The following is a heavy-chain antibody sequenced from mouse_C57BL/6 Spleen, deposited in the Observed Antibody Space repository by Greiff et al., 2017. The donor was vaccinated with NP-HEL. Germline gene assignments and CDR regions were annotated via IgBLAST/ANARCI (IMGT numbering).Heavy chain of an antibody. D-gene: IGHD1-1*01. CDR2: IGPGSGST. V-gene: IGHV1-77*01. CDR3: ARFPYYYGSSYYFDY. Sequence: VQLQQSGAELVKPGASVKISCKASGYTFTDYYINWVKQRPGQGLEWIGKIGPGSGSTYYKEKFKGKATLTADKSSSTAYMQLSSLTSEDSAVYFCARFPYYYGSSYYFDYWGQGTTLTVSS. CDR1: GYTFTDYY. J-gene: IGHJ2*01.